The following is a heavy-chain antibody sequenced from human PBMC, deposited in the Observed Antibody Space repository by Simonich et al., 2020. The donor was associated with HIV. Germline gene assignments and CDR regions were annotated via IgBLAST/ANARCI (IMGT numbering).Heavy chain of an antibody. Sequence: QVQLQQWGAGLLKPSETLSLTCAVYGGSFSGYYWSWIRQPPGKGLEGIGEINHSESTNYNPSLKSRVTISVDTSKNQFSLKLSSVTAADTAVYYCARLTAGGLGEYFQHWGQGTLVTVSS. CDR2: INHSEST. CDR1: GGSFSGYY. CDR3: ARLTAGGLGEYFQH. V-gene: IGHV4-34*01. D-gene: IGHD6-13*01. J-gene: IGHJ1*01.